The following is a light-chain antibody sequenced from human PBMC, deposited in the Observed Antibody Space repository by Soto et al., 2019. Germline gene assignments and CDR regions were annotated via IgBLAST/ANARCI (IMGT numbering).Light chain of an antibody. CDR2: ATS. J-gene: IGKJ2*01. Sequence: EVTQKTSTLSASIGDRVTITCRASQTITTWLAWYQQKPGKAPKLLIFATSRLQTGVPSRFSGSGSGTEFTLTISSLQPEDFATYYCQQVHSFPLPFG. CDR1: QTITTW. CDR3: QQVHSFPLP. V-gene: IGKV1-5*01.